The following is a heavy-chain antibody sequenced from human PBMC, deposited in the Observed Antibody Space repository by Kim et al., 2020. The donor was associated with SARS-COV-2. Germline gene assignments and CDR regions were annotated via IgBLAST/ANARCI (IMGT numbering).Heavy chain of an antibody. CDR3: AKDRGQFHYFYGMDV. J-gene: IGHJ6*02. V-gene: IGHV3-30*18. CDR1: GFTFSAYG. CDR2: ISYDGSKK. Sequence: GGSLRLSCAASGFTFSAYGMHWVRQAPGKGLEWVAVISYDGSKKYYVDSVKGRFTRDNSKSTLYLLLNSLRAEDTALYYCAKDRGQFHYFYGMDVWGQGTTVTVSS.